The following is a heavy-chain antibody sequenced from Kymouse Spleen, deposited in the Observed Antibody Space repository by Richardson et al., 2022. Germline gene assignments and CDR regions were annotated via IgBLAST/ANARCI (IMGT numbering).Heavy chain of an antibody. CDR2: INHSGST. V-gene: IGHV4-34*01. D-gene: IGHD5-18,IGHD5-18*01. CDR1: GGSFSGYY. CDR3: ARGGLDTAMVYNWFDP. Sequence: QVQLQQWGAGLLKPSETLSLTCAVYGGSFSGYYWSWIRQPPGKGLEWIGEINHSGSTNYNPSLKSRVTISVDTSKNQFSLKLSSVTAADTAVYYCARGGLDTAMVYNWFDPWGQGTLVTVSS. J-gene: IGHJ5*02.